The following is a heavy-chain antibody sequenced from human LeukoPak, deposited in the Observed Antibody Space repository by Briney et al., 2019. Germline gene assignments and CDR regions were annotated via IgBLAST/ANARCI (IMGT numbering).Heavy chain of an antibody. CDR2: ILYDGSTQ. D-gene: IGHD2-2*01. CDR3: ARVDCRSTSCSPFDY. Sequence: PGRSLRLSCAASGFTFSSYGMHWVRQAPGKGLEWLAVILYDGSTQYYADSVRGRFTASRDNSKDTLYLQMTSLRVEDTAVYYCARVDCRSTSCSPFDYWGQGTLVTVSS. V-gene: IGHV3-30*19. J-gene: IGHJ4*02. CDR1: GFTFSSYG.